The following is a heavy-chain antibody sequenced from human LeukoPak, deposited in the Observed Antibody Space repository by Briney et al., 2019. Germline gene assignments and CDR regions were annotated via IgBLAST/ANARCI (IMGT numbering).Heavy chain of an antibody. D-gene: IGHD6-19*01. Sequence: SETLSLTCTVSGGSISSYYWSWIRQPAGKGLERIGRIYTSGSTNYNPSLKSRVPMSVDTSKNQFSLKLSSVTAADTAVYYCARAGYSSGWYYFDYWGQGTLVTVSS. CDR1: GGSISSYY. CDR2: IYTSGST. V-gene: IGHV4-4*07. J-gene: IGHJ4*02. CDR3: ARAGYSSGWYYFDY.